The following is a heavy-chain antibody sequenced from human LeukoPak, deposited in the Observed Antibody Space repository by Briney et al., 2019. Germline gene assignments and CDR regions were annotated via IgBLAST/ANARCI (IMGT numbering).Heavy chain of an antibody. Sequence: GGSLRLSCAASGFTFSRSWMSWVRQAPGKGLEWVANIKEDGSEKYYVDPVKGRFTMSRDNAKNSLYLQMNSLRAEDTAVYYCARGGYYDSSGYCPDYWGQGTLVTVSS. J-gene: IGHJ4*02. D-gene: IGHD3-22*01. CDR3: ARGGYYDSSGYCPDY. CDR2: IKEDGSEK. V-gene: IGHV3-7*05. CDR1: GFTFSRSW.